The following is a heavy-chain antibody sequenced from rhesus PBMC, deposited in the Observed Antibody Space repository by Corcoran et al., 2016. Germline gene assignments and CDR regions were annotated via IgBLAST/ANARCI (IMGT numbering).Heavy chain of an antibody. J-gene: IGHJ2*01. CDR2: INCNNGIT. D-gene: IGHD2-21*01. CDR1: GGSFSSYW. CDR3: ARVWYYWYFDL. Sequence: QVQLQESGPGLVKPSETLSLTCAVSGGSFSSYWWSWIRQPPGKGLEWIGDINCNNGITNSNPTLKSRDTIAKDAPKNQFSLKVSSVTAADTAVYYCARVWYYWYFDLWGPGTPITISS. V-gene: IGHV4-80*01.